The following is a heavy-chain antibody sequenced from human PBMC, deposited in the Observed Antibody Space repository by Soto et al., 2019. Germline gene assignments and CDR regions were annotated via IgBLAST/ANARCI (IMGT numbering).Heavy chain of an antibody. D-gene: IGHD3-3*01. V-gene: IGHV3-30*18. CDR1: GFTFSSYG. Sequence: GGSLRLSCAASGFTFSSYGMHWVRQAPGKGLEWVAVISYDGSNKYYADSVKGRFTISRDNSKNTLYLQMNSLRAEDTAVYYCAKDQANYDFWSGYSSYYGMDVWGQGTTVTVSS. J-gene: IGHJ6*02. CDR3: AKDQANYDFWSGYSSYYGMDV. CDR2: ISYDGSNK.